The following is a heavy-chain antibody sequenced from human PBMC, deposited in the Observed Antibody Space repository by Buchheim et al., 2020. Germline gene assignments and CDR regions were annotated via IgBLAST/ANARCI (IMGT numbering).Heavy chain of an antibody. D-gene: IGHD2-2*01. CDR2: ISSSGSTI. CDR1: GFTFSSYS. V-gene: IGHV3-48*04. Sequence: EVQLVESGGGLVQPGGSLRLSCAASGFTFSSYSMNWVRQAPGKGLEWVSYISSSGSTIYYADSVKGRFTISRDNAKNSLYLQMNSLRAEDTAVHYCAREETIVVVPAAIDYWGQGTL. J-gene: IGHJ4*02. CDR3: AREETIVVVPAAIDY.